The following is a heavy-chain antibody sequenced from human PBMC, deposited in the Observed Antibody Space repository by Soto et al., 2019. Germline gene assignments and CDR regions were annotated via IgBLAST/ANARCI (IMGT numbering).Heavy chain of an antibody. CDR1: GFTFSSYS. CDR2: ISSSSSYI. D-gene: IGHD1-26*01. Sequence: EVQLVESGGGLVKPGGSLRLSCAASGFTFSSYSMNWVRQAPGKGLEWVSSISSSSSYIYYADSVKGRFTISRDNAKNSLYLQMNSLRAEDTAVYYCAREREWELLVDYWGQGTLVTVSS. V-gene: IGHV3-21*01. J-gene: IGHJ4*02. CDR3: AREREWELLVDY.